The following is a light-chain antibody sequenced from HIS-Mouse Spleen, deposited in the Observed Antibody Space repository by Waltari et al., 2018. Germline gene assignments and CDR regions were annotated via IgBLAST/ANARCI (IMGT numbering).Light chain of an antibody. Sequence: SYELTQPPSLSVSPGQTASIPCSGDKLGDKYACWYEQKPGQSPVLVIYQDSKRPSGIPGRFSGSNYGNTATLTISGTQAMDEADYYCQAWDSSTLYVFGTGTKVTVL. CDR2: QDS. V-gene: IGLV3-1*01. CDR1: KLGDKY. CDR3: QAWDSSTLYV. J-gene: IGLJ1*01.